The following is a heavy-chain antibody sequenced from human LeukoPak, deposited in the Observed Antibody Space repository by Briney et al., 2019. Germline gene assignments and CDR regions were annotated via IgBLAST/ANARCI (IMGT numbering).Heavy chain of an antibody. CDR3: ARDQGPYYYDGSGSGFDP. J-gene: IGHJ5*02. D-gene: IGHD3-22*01. Sequence: SVKVSCKASGGTFSSYAISWVRQAPGQGLEWMGGIIPIFGTANYAQKFQGRVTITADESTSTAYMELSSLRSDDTAVYYCARDQGPYYYDGSGSGFDPWGQGTLVTVSS. CDR1: GGTFSSYA. V-gene: IGHV1-69*01. CDR2: IIPIFGTA.